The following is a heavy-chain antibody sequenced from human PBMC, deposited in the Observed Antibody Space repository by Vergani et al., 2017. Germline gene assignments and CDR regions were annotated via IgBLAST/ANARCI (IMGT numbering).Heavy chain of an antibody. V-gene: IGHV3-33*06. CDR1: GFTFSSYG. D-gene: IGHD3-22*01. CDR3: AKDLLLDHFSYYDSSGYYYLPPSAFDI. J-gene: IGHJ3*02. Sequence: QVQLVESGGGVVQPGRSLRLSCAASGFTFSSYGMHWVRQAPGKGLEWVAVIWYDGSNKYYADSVKGRFTISRDNSKNTLYLQMNSLRAEDTAVYYCAKDLLLDHFSYYDSSGYYYLPPSAFDIWGQGTMVTVSS. CDR2: IWYDGSNK.